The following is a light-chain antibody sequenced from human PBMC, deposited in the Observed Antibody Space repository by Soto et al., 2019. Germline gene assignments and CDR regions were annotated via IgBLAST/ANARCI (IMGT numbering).Light chain of an antibody. J-gene: IGLJ2*01. CDR2: KNN. CDR1: SSNIGSNY. Sequence: QPVLTQPPSVSGTPGQRVTISCSGSSSNIGSNYVYWYQQLPGTAPKLLIYKNNQRPSGVPDRFSGSKSGTSASLAISGLRSEDESDYYCAVWDDSLSVVFGGGTKLTVL. CDR3: AVWDDSLSVV. V-gene: IGLV1-47*01.